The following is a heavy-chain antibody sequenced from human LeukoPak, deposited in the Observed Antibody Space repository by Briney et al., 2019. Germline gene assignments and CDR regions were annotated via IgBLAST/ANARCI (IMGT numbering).Heavy chain of an antibody. J-gene: IGHJ4*02. CDR3: ARLGIITAAGSNDY. Sequence: GGSLTLSCAASGFTFSDYYMSWIRQAPGKELERVSYISSSGSTIYYADSVKGRFTISRDNAKNSLSLPMNSLRAEDTAVYSCARLGIITAAGSNDYWGQGTLVTVSS. V-gene: IGHV3-11*01. CDR1: GFTFSDYY. CDR2: ISSSGSTI. D-gene: IGHD6-13*01.